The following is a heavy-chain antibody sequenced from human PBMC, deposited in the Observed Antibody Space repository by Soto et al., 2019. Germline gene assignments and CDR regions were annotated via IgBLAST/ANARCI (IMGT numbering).Heavy chain of an antibody. V-gene: IGHV3-21*01. Sequence: PGGSLRLSCAASGFTFSSYSMNWVRQAPGKGLEWVSSISSSSSYIYYADSVKGRFTTSRDNAKNSLYLQMNSLRAEDTAVYYCARDKNYDFWSGYRDRLDYWGQGTLVTVSS. CDR1: GFTFSSYS. J-gene: IGHJ4*02. D-gene: IGHD3-3*01. CDR3: ARDKNYDFWSGYRDRLDY. CDR2: ISSSSSYI.